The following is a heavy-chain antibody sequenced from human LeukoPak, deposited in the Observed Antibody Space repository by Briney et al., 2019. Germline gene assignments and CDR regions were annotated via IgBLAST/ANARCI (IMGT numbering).Heavy chain of an antibody. CDR3: ARDSVRYGVSYFFDH. Sequence: GGCLRLSRTMSGSTLTTYGMSSVRQAPGGGLGRVSAINGTGGRPYYAHSVKGRFTISRDNSKNTLYLQMSRLRVENTARYFCARDSVRYGVSYFFDHWGQGAQVTVSS. CDR1: GSTLTTYG. CDR2: INGTGGRP. V-gene: IGHV3-23*01. D-gene: IGHD4/OR15-4a*01. J-gene: IGHJ4*02.